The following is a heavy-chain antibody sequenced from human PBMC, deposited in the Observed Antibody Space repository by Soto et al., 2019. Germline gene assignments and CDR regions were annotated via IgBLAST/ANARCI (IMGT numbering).Heavy chain of an antibody. CDR2: INPDDSDT. Sequence: PGESLKISCQNSGYSSTKYWIGWVRRMPGRGLEWMGIINPDDSDTRYSPSFRGQVSISADKSINTAYLQWTNLKPSDTATFYCVAVDGYVHGSERNFYYYGLDVWGQGTKVTVSS. J-gene: IGHJ6*02. V-gene: IGHV5-51*01. D-gene: IGHD3-10*01. CDR1: GYSSTKYW. CDR3: VAVDGYVHGSERNFYYYGLDV.